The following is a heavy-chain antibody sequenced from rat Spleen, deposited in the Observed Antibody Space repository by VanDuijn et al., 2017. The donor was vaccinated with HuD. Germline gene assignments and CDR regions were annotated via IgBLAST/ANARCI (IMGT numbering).Heavy chain of an antibody. V-gene: IGHV5S13*01. D-gene: IGHD1-2*01. J-gene: IGHJ4*01. Sequence: EVQLVESGGGLVQPGRSLKLSCVASGFTFNNYWMTWIRQAPTKGLEWIASISAGGRNTYYRDSVKGRFTISRDNAKNTQYLQMDSLRSEDTATYYCARLYSTYINGDVMDAWGQGASVTVSS. CDR3: ARLYSTYINGDVMDA. CDR1: GFTFNNYW. CDR2: ISAGGRNT.